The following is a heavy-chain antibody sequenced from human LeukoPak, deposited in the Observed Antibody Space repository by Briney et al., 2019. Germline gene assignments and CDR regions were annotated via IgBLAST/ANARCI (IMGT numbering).Heavy chain of an antibody. J-gene: IGHJ4*02. CDR1: GFTFSSYT. D-gene: IGHD2-2*01. CDR3: AKAPAPAYFDY. Sequence: GGSLRLSCAASGFTFSSYTINWVRQAPGKGLEWVSSIDSVRGRFTVSRDNAKNSVYLQMNSLRAEDTAVYYCAKAPAPAYFDYWGQGTLVTVSS. V-gene: IGHV3-21*04. CDR2: I.